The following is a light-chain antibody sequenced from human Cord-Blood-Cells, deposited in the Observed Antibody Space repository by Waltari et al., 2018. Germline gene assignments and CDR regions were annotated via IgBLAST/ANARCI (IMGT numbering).Light chain of an antibody. J-gene: IGLJ2*01. Sequence: QSALTQPPSASGSPGQPVTISCTGTSSDVGGYNYVSWYQQHPGKAPKLMIYEVSKRPSGVPDRLSGSKSGNTASLTVSGLQAEDEADYYCSSYAGSNNLVFGGGTKLTVL. CDR1: SSDVGGYNY. CDR3: SSYAGSNNLV. CDR2: EVS. V-gene: IGLV2-8*01.